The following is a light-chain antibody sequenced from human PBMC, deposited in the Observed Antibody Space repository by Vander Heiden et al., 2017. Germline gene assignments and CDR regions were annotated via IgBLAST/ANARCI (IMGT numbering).Light chain of an antibody. V-gene: IGKV1-39*01. J-gene: IGKJ3*01. Sequence: DIQMTQSPSSLSASVGDRVTITCRASQSISSYLNWYQQKPGKAPKLLIYAASSLQSGVPSRFSGSGSGTDFTLTISSLQPEDFATYYCQQSDSTPRFTFGPGTKVDFK. CDR1: QSISSY. CDR2: AAS. CDR3: QQSDSTPRFT.